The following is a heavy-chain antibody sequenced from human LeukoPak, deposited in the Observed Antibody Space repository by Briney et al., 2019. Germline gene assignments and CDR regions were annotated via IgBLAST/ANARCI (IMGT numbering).Heavy chain of an antibody. CDR1: GYTLTELS. CDR2: FDPEDGET. V-gene: IGHV1-24*01. J-gene: IGHJ4*02. D-gene: IGHD3-10*01. CDR3: ASRVRGVIFPFDY. Sequence: ASVKVSCKVSGYTLTELSMHWVRQAPGKGLEWMGGFDPEDGETIYAQKFQGRVIMTEDTSTDTAYMERSSLRSEDTAVYYCASRVRGVIFPFDYGGKGTLVTASS.